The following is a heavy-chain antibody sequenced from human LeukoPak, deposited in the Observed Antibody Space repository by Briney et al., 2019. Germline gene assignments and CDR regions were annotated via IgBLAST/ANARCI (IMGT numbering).Heavy chain of an antibody. CDR2: ITGSSDYI. V-gene: IGHV3-21*01. CDR1: GFTFSRYS. J-gene: IGHJ4*02. CDR3: AKFKGHYGDSEYYFDS. Sequence: AEGSLRLSCAASGFTFSRYSVNWVRQAPGKGLEWVSCITGSSDYIFYADSVRGRFTISRDNAKNSLFLQMNSLRAEDTAVYYCAKFKGHYGDSEYYFDSWGQGTLVTVSS. D-gene: IGHD3-10*01.